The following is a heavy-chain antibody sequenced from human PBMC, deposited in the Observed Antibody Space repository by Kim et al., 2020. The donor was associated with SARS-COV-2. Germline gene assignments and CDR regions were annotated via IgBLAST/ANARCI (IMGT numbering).Heavy chain of an antibody. Sequence: GGSLRLSCAVSGFTFSNYAMSWVRQAPGKRLEWVAGIGAGHDAYYRDSVRGRFTISRDHSDNTLYLQMNSLRADDAAVYHCTKRAATGAGPYYYDSWCPGTMVTVSS. CDR1: GFTFSNYA. CDR3: TKRAATGAGPYYYDS. CDR2: IGAGHDA. J-gene: IGHJ4*02. D-gene: IGHD2-15*01. V-gene: IGHV3-23*01.